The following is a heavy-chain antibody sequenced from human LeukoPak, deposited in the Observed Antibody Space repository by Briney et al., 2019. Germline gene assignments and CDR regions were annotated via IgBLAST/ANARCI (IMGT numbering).Heavy chain of an antibody. Sequence: SETPSLTCTVSGVSISPYYWSWIRQSAGKGLEWIGRVHGSGSPNYNPSLKSRVIISVDKSKNQLSLKLNSVTAADTAVYYCARGGTYGSGSDQHTTLDYWGQGTLVTVSS. CDR3: ARGGTYGSGSDQHTTLDY. CDR1: GVSISPYY. D-gene: IGHD3-10*01. J-gene: IGHJ4*02. V-gene: IGHV4-4*07. CDR2: VHGSGSP.